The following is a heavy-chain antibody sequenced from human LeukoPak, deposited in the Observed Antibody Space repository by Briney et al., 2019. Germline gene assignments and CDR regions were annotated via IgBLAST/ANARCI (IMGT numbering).Heavy chain of an antibody. CDR1: GFTFSSYA. Sequence: GGSLTLSCAASGFTFSSYAMSCVPQPPGKGLEWVSDISDSGSSIYYAAPERARFTISSDNSKHTLYLRMNSLRAEDTAVYYCAKDLPLLTTVFDYWGQGTLVTVSS. CDR3: AKDLPLLTTVFDY. J-gene: IGHJ4*02. V-gene: IGHV3-23*01. CDR2: ISDSGSSI. D-gene: IGHD4-17*01.